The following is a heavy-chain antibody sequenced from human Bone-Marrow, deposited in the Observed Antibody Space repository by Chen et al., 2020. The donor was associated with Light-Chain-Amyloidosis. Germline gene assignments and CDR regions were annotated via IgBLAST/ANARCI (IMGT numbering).Heavy chain of an antibody. J-gene: IGHJ4*02. Sequence: QVRLVQSGAEVKKPGASVKVSCKAYANTFATDLVHWVRQAPGHGLEWMGVVRPRRPSTPGGPTTYSQSFQGRMTLTRDTSARTVYMELSSLSSEDTAVYYWARDGSHWDLDSWGQGTLVTVTS. CDR2: VRPRRPSTPGGPT. V-gene: IGHV1-46*01. CDR1: ANTFATDL. D-gene: IGHD1-26*01. CDR3: ARDGSHWDLDS.